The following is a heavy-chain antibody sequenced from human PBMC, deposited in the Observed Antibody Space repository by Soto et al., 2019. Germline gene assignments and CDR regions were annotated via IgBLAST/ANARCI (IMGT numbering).Heavy chain of an antibody. D-gene: IGHD3-10*01. Sequence: QVQLVQSGAEVNKRGSSVKVSCKASGGTFSSYTISWVRQAPGQGLEWMGRIIPILGIANYAQKFQGRVTITADKSTSTAYMELSSLRSEDTAVYYCASEITMVRGVLDVWGQGTTVTVSS. CDR2: IIPILGIA. CDR1: GGTFSSYT. CDR3: ASEITMVRGVLDV. V-gene: IGHV1-69*02. J-gene: IGHJ6*02.